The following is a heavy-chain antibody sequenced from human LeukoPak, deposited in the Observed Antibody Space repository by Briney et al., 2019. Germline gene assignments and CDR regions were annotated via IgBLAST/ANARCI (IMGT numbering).Heavy chain of an antibody. J-gene: IGHJ6*03. CDR3: ARQISDYYYYYIDV. D-gene: IGHD3-10*01. CDR2: IYYSGTT. Sequence: SETLSLTCTVSGGSISSSHYYGGRIRQTPGKGLEWIGTIYYSGTTYYNPSLESRATISEDTSKNQFSLTLRSVTAADTAVYYCARQISDYYYYYIDVWGKGTTVTVSS. CDR1: GGSISSSHYY. V-gene: IGHV4-39*01.